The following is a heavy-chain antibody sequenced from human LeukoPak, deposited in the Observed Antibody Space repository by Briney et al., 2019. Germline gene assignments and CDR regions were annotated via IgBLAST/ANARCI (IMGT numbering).Heavy chain of an antibody. CDR1: VFTFSSYA. CDR2: ISSNGGST. D-gene: IGHD3-22*01. Sequence: GGSLRLSCAASVFTFSSYAMHWVRQAPGKGLEYVSAISSNGGSTYYANSVKGRFTISRDNSKNTLYLQMGSLRAEDMAVYYCTRGHDSSGYYYAAFDIWGQGTMVTVSS. V-gene: IGHV3-64*01. J-gene: IGHJ3*02. CDR3: TRGHDSSGYYYAAFDI.